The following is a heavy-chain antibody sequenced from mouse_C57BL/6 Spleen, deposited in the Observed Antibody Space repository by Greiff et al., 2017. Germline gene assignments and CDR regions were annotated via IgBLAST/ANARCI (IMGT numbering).Heavy chain of an antibody. Sequence: VQLQQSGPELVKPGASVKIPCKASGYTFTDYNMDWVQQSPGKTLEWIGDINPNNGGTICNQKFKGKATLTVDKSSSTAYMELRSLTSEDTAVYYCARANYDYLFDYWGQGTTLTVSS. CDR2: INPNNGGT. CDR3: ARANYDYLFDY. J-gene: IGHJ2*01. CDR1: GYTFTDYN. D-gene: IGHD2-4*01. V-gene: IGHV1-18*01.